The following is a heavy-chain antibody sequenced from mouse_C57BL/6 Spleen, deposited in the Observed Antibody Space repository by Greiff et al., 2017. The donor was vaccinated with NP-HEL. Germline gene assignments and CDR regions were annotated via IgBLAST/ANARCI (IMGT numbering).Heavy chain of an antibody. CDR1: GFTFSDYG. V-gene: IGHV5-17*01. CDR3: ARNNYVGAMDY. J-gene: IGHJ4*01. Sequence: EVKVVESGGGLVKPGGSLKLSCAASGFTFSDYGMHWVRQAPEKGLEWVAYISSGSSTIYYADTVKGRFTISRDNAKNTLFLQMTSLRSEDTAMYYGARNNYVGAMDYWGQGTSVTVSS. CDR2: ISSGSSTI. D-gene: IGHD1-3*01.